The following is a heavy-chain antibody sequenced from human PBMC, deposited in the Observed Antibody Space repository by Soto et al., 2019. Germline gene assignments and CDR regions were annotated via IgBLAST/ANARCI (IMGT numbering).Heavy chain of an antibody. CDR2: MNPHNGNT. V-gene: IGHV1-8*01. CDR1: GYTFTSYD. D-gene: IGHD6-6*01. CDR3: ARGRGQLVENTEVYFFEY. J-gene: IGHJ4*02. Sequence: GASVKVSCKASGYTFTSYDINWLRQATGQGLEWMGWMNPHNGNTGYAQKFQGRVTMTRYTSMSTAYMELSSLISEDTAMYYCARGRGQLVENTEVYFFEYWAQGTLGTVSS.